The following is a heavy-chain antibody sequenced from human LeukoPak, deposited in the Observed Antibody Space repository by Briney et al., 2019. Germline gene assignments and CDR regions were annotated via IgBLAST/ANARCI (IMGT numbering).Heavy chain of an antibody. D-gene: IGHD1-7*01. Sequence: GGSLRLSCAASGFTVSTNYMSWVRQAPGKGLEWVSVVYSGGYTYYADSVKGRFTISRDNSKNTLYLQMNSLRAEDTAVYYCARVGDSEAGTIEFGQFDYWGQGTLVTVSS. CDR1: GFTVSTNY. J-gene: IGHJ4*02. V-gene: IGHV3-66*01. CDR2: VYSGGYT. CDR3: ARVGDSEAGTIEFGQFDY.